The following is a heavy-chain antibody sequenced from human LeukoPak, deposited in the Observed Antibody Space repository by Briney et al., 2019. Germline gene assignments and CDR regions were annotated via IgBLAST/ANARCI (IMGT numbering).Heavy chain of an antibody. CDR3: ARGIPSYSSSWFGHYYYYMGV. J-gene: IGHJ6*03. V-gene: IGHV3-30*04. CDR2: ISYDGSNK. Sequence: GGSLRLSCAASGFTFSSYAMHWVRQAPGKGLEWVAVISYDGSNKYYADSVKGRFTISRDNSKNTLYLQMNSLRAEDTAVYYCARGIPSYSSSWFGHYYYYMGVWGKGTTVTVSS. CDR1: GFTFSSYA. D-gene: IGHD6-13*01.